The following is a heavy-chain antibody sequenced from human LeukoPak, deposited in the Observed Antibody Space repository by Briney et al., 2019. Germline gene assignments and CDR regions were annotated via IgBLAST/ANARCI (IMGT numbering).Heavy chain of an antibody. D-gene: IGHD6-6*01. Sequence: PGGSLRLSCAASGFIFSSYSMNWVRQAPGKGLEWVSYISSSSSTIYYADSVKGRFTISRDNAKNSLYLQMNSLRAEDTAVYYCARDGGGYSSSSDAFDIWGQGTMVTVSS. CDR3: ARDGGGYSSSSDAFDI. CDR1: GFIFSSYS. J-gene: IGHJ3*02. CDR2: ISSSSSTI. V-gene: IGHV3-48*01.